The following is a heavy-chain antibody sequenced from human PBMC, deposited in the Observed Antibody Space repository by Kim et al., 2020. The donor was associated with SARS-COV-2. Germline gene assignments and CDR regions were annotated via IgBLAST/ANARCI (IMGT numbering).Heavy chain of an antibody. Sequence: GGSLRLSCAASGLSFDDSAMNWVRQPPGKGLEWVAVISYDGRNKDYAVSVKGRFTISRDNSKRTLYLQMNSLRVEDTAVYYCARGNYYESVSLSDYYNGMDVWGQGTTVTVSS. CDR3: ARGNYYESVSLSDYYNGMDV. CDR1: GLSFDDSA. J-gene: IGHJ6*02. CDR2: ISYDGRNK. V-gene: IGHV3-30-3*01. D-gene: IGHD3-10*01.